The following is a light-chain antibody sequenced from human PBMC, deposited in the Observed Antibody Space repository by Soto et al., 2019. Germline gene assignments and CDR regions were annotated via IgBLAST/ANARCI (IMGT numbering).Light chain of an antibody. CDR3: HQYNNWPRT. Sequence: EIVMTQSPATLSVSPGETATLSCRASQSVSTNLGWYQQKPGQAPRLLISGAYTRATGIPARFSGSGSGTEFTLTISSLQSEDFAVYYCHQYNNWPRTFGQGTKVEIK. CDR2: GAY. CDR1: QSVSTN. J-gene: IGKJ1*01. V-gene: IGKV3-15*01.